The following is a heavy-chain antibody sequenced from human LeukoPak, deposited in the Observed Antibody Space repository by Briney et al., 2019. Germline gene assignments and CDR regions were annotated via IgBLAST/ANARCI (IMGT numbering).Heavy chain of an antibody. CDR1: GFTFSNYA. J-gene: IGHJ3*02. CDR2: ISGSGLRT. CDR3: AKDRVSMIVVVAFDI. V-gene: IGHV3-23*01. Sequence: GGSLRLSCAASGFTFSNYAMSWVRQAPGKGLEWVSAISGSGLRTYYADSVKGRFTISRDISKNTLYLQMDSLRAEDTAVYYCAKDRVSMIVVVAFDIWGQGTMVTVSS. D-gene: IGHD3-22*01.